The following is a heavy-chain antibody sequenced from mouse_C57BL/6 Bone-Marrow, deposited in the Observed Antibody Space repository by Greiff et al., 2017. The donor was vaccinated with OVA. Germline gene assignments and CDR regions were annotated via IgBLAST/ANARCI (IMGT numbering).Heavy chain of an antibody. CDR2: IYPGNSDT. CDR1: GYTFTSYW. D-gene: IGHD1-1*01. J-gene: IGHJ1*03. CDR3: TRNYGSSPSYWYFDV. Sequence: VQLQQSGTVLARPGASVKMSCKTSGYTFTSYWMHWVKQRPGQGLEWIGAIYPGNSDTSYNQKFKGKAKLTAVTSASTAYMELSSLTNEDSAVYYCTRNYGSSPSYWYFDVWGTGTTVTVSS. V-gene: IGHV1-5*01.